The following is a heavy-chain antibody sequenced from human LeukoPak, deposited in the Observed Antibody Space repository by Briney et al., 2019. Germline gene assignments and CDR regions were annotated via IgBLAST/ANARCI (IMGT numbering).Heavy chain of an antibody. CDR1: GFTFSSYG. J-gene: IGHJ4*02. D-gene: IGHD2-15*01. V-gene: IGHV3-23*01. CDR2: ISGSGGST. Sequence: PGRSLRLSCAASGFTFSSYGMHWVRQAPGKGLEWVSAISGSGGSTYYADSVKGRFTISRDNSKNTLYLQMNSLRAEDTAVYYCAKSTPDMLVSYWGQGTLVTVSS. CDR3: AKSTPDMLVSY.